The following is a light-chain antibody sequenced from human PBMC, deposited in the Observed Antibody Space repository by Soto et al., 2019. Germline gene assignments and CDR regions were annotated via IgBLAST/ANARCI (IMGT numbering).Light chain of an antibody. J-gene: IGKJ3*01. CDR2: AAS. Sequence: DIQMTQSPSSLSASVGDRVTITCRASQTPRTFLNWYQQKPGKAPKLLISAASSLQSGVPSRLSGSGSGTDFTLTISSMKPEDFATYYCQQSYSTLTFGPGTKVDIK. CDR3: QQSYSTLT. CDR1: QTPRTF. V-gene: IGKV1-39*01.